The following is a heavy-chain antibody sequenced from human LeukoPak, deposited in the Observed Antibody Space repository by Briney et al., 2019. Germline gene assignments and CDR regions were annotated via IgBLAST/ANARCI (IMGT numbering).Heavy chain of an antibody. CDR3: AKGEYQLLPLGYYMDV. CDR2: TRYDGTNK. V-gene: IGHV3-30*02. J-gene: IGHJ6*03. D-gene: IGHD2-2*01. CDR1: GIILSSYA. Sequence: GGSLRLSCAASGIILSSYAMHWVRQVPGKGLEWVALTRYDGTNKYYGDSVEGRFTISRDNSKNTLYLQMNSLRAEDTAVYYCAKGEYQLLPLGYYMDVWGRGTTVTVSS.